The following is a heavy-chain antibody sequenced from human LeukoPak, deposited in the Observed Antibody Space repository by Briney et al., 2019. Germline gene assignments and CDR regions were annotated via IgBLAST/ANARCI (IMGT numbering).Heavy chain of an antibody. D-gene: IGHD2-2*01. CDR3: ARDLSYCSSTSCYDY. V-gene: IGHV4-59*01. CDR1: GGSISSYY. J-gene: IGHJ4*02. Sequence: SETLSLTCTVSGGSISSYYWSWIRQPPGKGLEWIGYIYYSGSTNYNPSLKSRVTISVDTSKSQFSLKLSSVTAADTAVYYCARDLSYCSSTSCYDYWGQGTLVTVSS. CDR2: IYYSGST.